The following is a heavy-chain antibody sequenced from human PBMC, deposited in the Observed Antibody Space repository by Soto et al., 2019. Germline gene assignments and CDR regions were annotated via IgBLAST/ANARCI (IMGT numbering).Heavy chain of an antibody. J-gene: IGHJ4*02. Sequence: QVQLQQWGAGLLKPSETLSLTCAVYGGSFSGYYWNWIRQPPGKGLEWIGEINHSRSTNYNPSLNIRATISVETSKNQCAMKLSPVTATDTAVYYCASRYGGYDFDYWGQGTMVTVSS. V-gene: IGHV4-34*01. CDR3: ASRYGGYDFDY. D-gene: IGHD5-12*01. CDR1: GGSFSGYY. CDR2: INHSRST.